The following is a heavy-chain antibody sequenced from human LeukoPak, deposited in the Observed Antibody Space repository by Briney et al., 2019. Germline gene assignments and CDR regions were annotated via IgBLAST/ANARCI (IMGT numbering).Heavy chain of an antibody. CDR2: IYTSGST. V-gene: IGHV4-4*07. CDR1: GGSISNYY. Sequence: SETLSLTCTVSGGSISNYYWNWVRQPAGMGLEWLGRIYTSGSTNYNPSLKSRVTMSVDTSKNQFSLKLSSVTAADTAVYYCARGGSSGGFDYWGQGTLVTVSS. J-gene: IGHJ4*02. CDR3: ARGGSSGGFDY. D-gene: IGHD3-10*01.